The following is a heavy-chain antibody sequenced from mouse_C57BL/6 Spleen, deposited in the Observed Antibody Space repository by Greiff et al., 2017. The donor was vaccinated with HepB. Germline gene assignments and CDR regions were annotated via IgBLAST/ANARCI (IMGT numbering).Heavy chain of an antibody. CDR3: ARGRTAQASHYFDY. Sequence: VKLQQSGAELVRPGTSVKVSCKASGYAFTNYLIEWVKQRPGQGLEWIGVINPGSGGTNYNEKFKGKATLTADKSSSTAYMQLSSLTSEDSAVYFCARGRTAQASHYFDYWGQGTTLTVSS. D-gene: IGHD3-2*02. V-gene: IGHV1-54*01. J-gene: IGHJ2*01. CDR1: GYAFTNYL. CDR2: INPGSGGT.